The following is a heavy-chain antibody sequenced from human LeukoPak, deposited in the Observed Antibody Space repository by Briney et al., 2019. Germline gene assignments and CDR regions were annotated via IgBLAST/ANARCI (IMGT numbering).Heavy chain of an antibody. CDR1: GGSISNYY. CDR3: ARHRMYYYDSSGRGVADAFDI. V-gene: IGHV4-59*08. J-gene: IGHJ3*02. D-gene: IGHD3-22*01. CDR2: IYSSGST. Sequence: SETLSLTCIVSGGSISNYYWSWIRQPPGKGLEWIGYIYSSGSTNYNPSLKSRVTISVDTSKNQFSLKLSSVTAADTAVYYCARHRMYYYDSSGRGVADAFDIWGQGTMVTVSS.